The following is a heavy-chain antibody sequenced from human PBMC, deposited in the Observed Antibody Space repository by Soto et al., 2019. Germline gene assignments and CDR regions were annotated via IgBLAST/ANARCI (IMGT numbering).Heavy chain of an antibody. CDR1: GFTFSSYN. J-gene: IGHJ4*02. D-gene: IGHD1-26*01. CDR3: ARAPGESGSYYGFFDY. V-gene: IGHV3-48*02. CDR2: ISSSSSTL. Sequence: EVRLVESGGGLVQPGGSLRLSCEASGFTFSSYNLNWVRQVPGKGLEWVSYISSSSSTLYYADSVKGRFTISRDNAKNSLYLQMNSLRDEDTAVYYCARAPGESGSYYGFFDYWGQGTLVTVSS.